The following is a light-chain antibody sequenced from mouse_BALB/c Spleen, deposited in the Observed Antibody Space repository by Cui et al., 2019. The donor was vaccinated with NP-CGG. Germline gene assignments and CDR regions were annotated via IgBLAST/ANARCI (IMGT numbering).Light chain of an antibody. CDR3: ALWYSNHWV. CDR2: GTN. V-gene: IGLV1*01. CDR1: TGAVTTSNY. Sequence: QAVVTKESDLTTSPGETVTLTCRSSTGAVTTSNYANWVQEKPDHLFTGLIGGTNNRVPGVPARFSGSLIGDKAALTITGAQTEDEAIYFCALWYSNHWVFGGGTKLTVL. J-gene: IGLJ1*01.